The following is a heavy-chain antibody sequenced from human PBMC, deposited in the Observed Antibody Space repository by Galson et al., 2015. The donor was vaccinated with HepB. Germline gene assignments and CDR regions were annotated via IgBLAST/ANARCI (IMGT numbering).Heavy chain of an antibody. J-gene: IGHJ4*02. CDR1: GYSFTELS. D-gene: IGHD1-26*01. CDR3: ATARPDVGNYWGDFDY. Sequence: SVKVSCKVSGYSFTELSLHWVRQSPGKGLLWMGGFDPENGKTVYTQKFRGRFIMTADTSTDTAYMELSGLASDDTAVYYCATARPDVGNYWGDFDYWGQGTLVTVSS. V-gene: IGHV1-24*01. CDR2: FDPENGKT.